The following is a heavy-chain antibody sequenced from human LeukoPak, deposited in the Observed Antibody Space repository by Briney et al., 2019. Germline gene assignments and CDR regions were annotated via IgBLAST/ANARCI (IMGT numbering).Heavy chain of an antibody. CDR2: IYHSGST. D-gene: IGHD3-22*01. CDR3: ARHAGGYYDSSGYFDY. CDR1: GYSNSSGYY. Sequence: SETLSLTCAVSGYSNSSGYYWGWIRQPPGKGLEWIGSIYHSGSTYYNPSLKSRVTISVDTSKNQFSPKLSSVTAADTAVYYCARHAGGYYDSSGYFDYWGQGTLVTVSS. J-gene: IGHJ4*02. V-gene: IGHV4-38-2*01.